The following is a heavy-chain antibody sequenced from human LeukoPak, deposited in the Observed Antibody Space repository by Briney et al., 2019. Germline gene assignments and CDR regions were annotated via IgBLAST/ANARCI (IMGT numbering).Heavy chain of an antibody. CDR2: ISSSSSYI. V-gene: IGHV3-21*01. J-gene: IGHJ3*02. CDR1: GFTFSSYS. D-gene: IGHD1-26*01. Sequence: PGGSLRLSCAASGFTFSSYSMNWVRQAPGKGLEWVSSISSSSSYIYYADSVKGRFTISRDNAKNSLYLQMNSRRAEDTAVYYCARDETVIVGATKSAFDIWGQGTMVTVSS. CDR3: ARDETVIVGATKSAFDI.